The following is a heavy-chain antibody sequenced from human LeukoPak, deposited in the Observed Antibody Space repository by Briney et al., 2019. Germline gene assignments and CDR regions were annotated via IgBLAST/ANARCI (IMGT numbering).Heavy chain of an antibody. CDR1: GYTLTELS. J-gene: IGHJ5*02. V-gene: IGHV1-24*01. D-gene: IGHD1-14*01. CDR2: LDPEDGET. CDR3: AINPAGRGFNWFDP. Sequence: ASVKVSCKVSGYTLTELSMHWVRQAPGKGLEWMGGLDPEDGETIYAQKFQGRVTMTEDTSTDTAYMELSSLRSEDTAVYYCAINPAGRGFNWFDPWGQGTLVTVSS.